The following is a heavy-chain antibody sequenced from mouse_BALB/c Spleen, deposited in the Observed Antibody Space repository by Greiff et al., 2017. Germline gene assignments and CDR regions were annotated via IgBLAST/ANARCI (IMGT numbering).Heavy chain of an antibody. V-gene: IGHV5-17*02. D-gene: IGHD2-4*01. CDR2: ISSGSSTI. J-gene: IGHJ1*01. Sequence: EVHLVESGGGLVQPGGSRKLSCAASGFTFSSFGMHWVRQAPEKGLEWVAYISSGSSTIYYADTVKGRFTISRDNPKNTLFLQMTSLRSEDTAMYYCARSGGLREYFDVWGAGTTVTVSS. CDR3: ARSGGLREYFDV. CDR1: GFTFSSFG.